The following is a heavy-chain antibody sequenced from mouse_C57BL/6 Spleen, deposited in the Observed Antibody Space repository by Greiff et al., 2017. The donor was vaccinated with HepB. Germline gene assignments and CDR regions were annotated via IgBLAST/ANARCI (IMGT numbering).Heavy chain of an antibody. D-gene: IGHD1-1*02. CDR3: ARDRGSPYWYFDV. J-gene: IGHJ1*03. Sequence: EVKLVESGPGLVKPSQSLSLTCSVTGYSITSGYYWNWIRQFPGNKLEWMGYISYDGSNNYNPSLKNRISITRDTSKNQFFLKLNSVTTEDTATYYCARDRGSPYWYFDVWGTGTTVTVSS. CDR1: GYSITSGYY. V-gene: IGHV3-6*01. CDR2: ISYDGSN.